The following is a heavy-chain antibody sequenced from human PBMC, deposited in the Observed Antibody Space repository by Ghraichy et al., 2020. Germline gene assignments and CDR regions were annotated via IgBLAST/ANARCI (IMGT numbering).Heavy chain of an antibody. J-gene: IGHJ4*02. Sequence: GGSLRLSCAASGFPFSGYVMSWVRQRPGKGLEWVSGISDSGDRTDHVDSVKGRFTISRDNFRDTVYLQMNSLRAEDTAVYYCAKDLWLRSGRDPGPFDYWGQGTLVIVSS. CDR3: AKDLWLRSGRDPGPFDY. D-gene: IGHD5-12*01. CDR2: ISDSGDRT. V-gene: IGHV3-23*01. CDR1: GFPFSGYV.